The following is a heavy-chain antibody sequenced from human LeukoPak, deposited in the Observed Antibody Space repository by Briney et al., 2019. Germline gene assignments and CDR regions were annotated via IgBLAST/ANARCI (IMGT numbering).Heavy chain of an antibody. J-gene: IGHJ6*02. CDR3: ARAVSIAARYYYYYGMDV. D-gene: IGHD6-6*01. Sequence: GASVKVSCKASGYTFTGYYMHWVRQAPGQGLEWMGWINPISGGTNYAQKFQGRVTMTRDTSISTAYMELSRLRSDDTAVYYCARAVSIAARYYYYYGMDVWGQGTTVTVS. CDR1: GYTFTGYY. V-gene: IGHV1-2*02. CDR2: INPISGGT.